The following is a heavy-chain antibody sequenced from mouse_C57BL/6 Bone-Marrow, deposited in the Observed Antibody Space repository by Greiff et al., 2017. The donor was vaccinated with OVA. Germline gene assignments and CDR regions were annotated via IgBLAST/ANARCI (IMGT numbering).Heavy chain of an antibody. Sequence: QVQLQQPGAELVKPGASVKLSCKASGYTFTSYWMHWVKQRPGQGLEWIGMIHPNSGSTNYNEKLESKATLTVDKSSSTAYMQLSSLTSEDSAVYYCARRGDGYFLYWYFDVWGTGTTVTVSS. CDR2: IHPNSGST. V-gene: IGHV1-64*01. CDR1: GYTFTSYW. CDR3: ARRGDGYFLYWYFDV. D-gene: IGHD2-3*01. J-gene: IGHJ1*03.